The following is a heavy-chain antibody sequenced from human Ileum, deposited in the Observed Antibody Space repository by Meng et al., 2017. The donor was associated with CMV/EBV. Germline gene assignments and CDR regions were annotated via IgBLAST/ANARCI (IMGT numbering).Heavy chain of an antibody. CDR3: ARGRAMAFQSLDQDYFDY. CDR2: IYISGRT. J-gene: IGHJ4*02. Sequence: LQVSGPGLVKPSGTLSLPCSGLGGSISSYYWGWIRQPAGKGLEWIGRIYISGRTNYNPSLKSRVTMSVDTSKNQFSLNLSSVTAADTAVYYCARGRAMAFQSLDQDYFDYWGQGTLVTVSS. CDR1: GGSISSYY. D-gene: IGHD5-18*01. V-gene: IGHV4-4*07.